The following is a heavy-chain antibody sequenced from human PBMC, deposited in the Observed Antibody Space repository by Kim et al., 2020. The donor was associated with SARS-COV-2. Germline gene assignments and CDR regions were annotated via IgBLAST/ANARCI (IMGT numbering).Heavy chain of an antibody. J-gene: IGHJ5*02. CDR2: ISYDGSNK. D-gene: IGHD3-22*01. CDR1: GFTFSSYG. CDR3: AKAGLYEDNWFDP. V-gene: IGHV3-30*18. Sequence: GGSLRLSCAASGFTFSSYGMHWVRQAPGKGLEWVAVISYDGSNKYYADSVKGRFTISRDNSKNTLYLQMNSLRAEDTAVYYCAKAGLYEDNWFDPWGQGTLVTVSS.